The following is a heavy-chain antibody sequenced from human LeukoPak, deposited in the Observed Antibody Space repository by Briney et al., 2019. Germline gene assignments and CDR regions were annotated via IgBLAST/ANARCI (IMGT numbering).Heavy chain of an antibody. CDR2: IYYSGST. Sequence: SETLSLTCTVSGGSISSSSYYWGWIRQPPGKGLEWIGSIYYSGSTYYNPSLKSRVTISVDTSKNQFSLKLSSVTAADTAVYYCARPVQGDAFDIWGQGTMVTVSS. D-gene: IGHD1-1*01. J-gene: IGHJ3*02. CDR3: ARPVQGDAFDI. V-gene: IGHV4-39*07. CDR1: GGSISSSSYY.